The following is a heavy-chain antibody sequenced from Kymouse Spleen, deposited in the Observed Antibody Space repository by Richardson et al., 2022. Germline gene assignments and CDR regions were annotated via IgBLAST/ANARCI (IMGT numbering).Heavy chain of an antibody. J-gene: IGHJ4*02. CDR2: ISYDGSNK. Sequence: QVQLVESGGGVVQPGRSLRLSCAASGFTFSSYGMHWVRQAPGKGLEWVAVISYDGSNKYYADSVKGRFTISRDNSKNTLYLQMNSLRAEDTAVYYCAKDPGQLVFDYWGQGTLVTVSS. CDR3: AKDPGQLVFDY. V-gene: IGHV3-30*18. CDR1: GFTFSSYG. D-gene: IGHD6-6*01.